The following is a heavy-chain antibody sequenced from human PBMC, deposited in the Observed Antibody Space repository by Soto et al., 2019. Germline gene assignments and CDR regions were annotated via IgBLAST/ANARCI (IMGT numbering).Heavy chain of an antibody. V-gene: IGHV4-59*01. Sequence: SETLSLTCSVSGGSISSYYWSWIRQPPGKGLEWIAYIYYSVTSYNPSLKSRVSISLDTSKNQFSLKLSSVTAADTAVYYCARTIDGWGPDFGGYSFDIWGQGTMVTVSS. D-gene: IGHD6-13*01. J-gene: IGHJ3*02. CDR3: ARTIDGWGPDFGGYSFDI. CDR1: GGSISSYY. CDR2: IYYSVT.